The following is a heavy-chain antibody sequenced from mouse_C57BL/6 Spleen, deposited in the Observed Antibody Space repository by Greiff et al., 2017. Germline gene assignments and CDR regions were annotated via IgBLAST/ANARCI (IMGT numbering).Heavy chain of an antibody. D-gene: IGHD1-1*01. Sequence: VQLQQSGAELVKPGASVKLSCTASGFNIKDYYMHWVKQRTEQGLEWIGRIDPEAGETKYDPKFQGKATITADTSSNTSYLQLSSLTSEDTAVYYCARCRFNYDGSSAYYFDYWGQGTTLTGSS. CDR3: ARCRFNYDGSSAYYFDY. J-gene: IGHJ2*01. CDR1: GFNIKDYY. CDR2: IDPEAGET. V-gene: IGHV14-2*01.